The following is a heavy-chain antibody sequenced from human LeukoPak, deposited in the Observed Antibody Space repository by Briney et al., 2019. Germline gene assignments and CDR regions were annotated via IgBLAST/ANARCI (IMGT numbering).Heavy chain of an antibody. V-gene: IGHV3-11*01. Sequence: PGGSLRLSCAASRFTFSNYWMNWFRQAPGKGLEWVSYISSSGSTIYYADSVKGRFTIPRDNAKNSLYLQMNSLRAEDTAVYYCARVYSYSSGWYGALVGYYGMDVWGQGTTVTVSS. D-gene: IGHD6-19*01. J-gene: IGHJ6*02. CDR1: RFTFSNYW. CDR2: ISSSGSTI. CDR3: ARVYSYSSGWYGALVGYYGMDV.